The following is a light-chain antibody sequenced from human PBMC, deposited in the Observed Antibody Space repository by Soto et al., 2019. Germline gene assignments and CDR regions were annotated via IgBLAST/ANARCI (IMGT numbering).Light chain of an antibody. CDR2: WAS. CDR3: QQYYSTLSWT. V-gene: IGKV4-1*01. CDR1: QSVLYSSNNENY. Sequence: DFVLNQSPDSLAVSLGERATINCKSSQSVLYSSNNENYLAWYQQKPGQPPKLLIYWASTRESGVPDRFSGSGSGTDFTLTISSLQAEDVAVYYCQQYYSTLSWTFGQGTKVDIK. J-gene: IGKJ1*01.